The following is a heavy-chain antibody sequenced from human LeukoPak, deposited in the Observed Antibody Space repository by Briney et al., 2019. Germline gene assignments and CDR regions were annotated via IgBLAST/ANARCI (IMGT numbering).Heavy chain of an antibody. CDR1: GFTFSSYS. CDR3: ARDHEYYDILTGLEYGMDV. D-gene: IGHD3-9*01. J-gene: IGHJ6*02. CDR2: ISSSSSYI. Sequence: PGGSLRPSCAASGFTFSSYSMNWVRQAPGKGLEWVSSISSSSSYIYYADSVKGRFTISRDNAKNSLYLQMNSLRAEDTAVYYCARDHEYYDILTGLEYGMDVWGQGTTVTVSS. V-gene: IGHV3-21*01.